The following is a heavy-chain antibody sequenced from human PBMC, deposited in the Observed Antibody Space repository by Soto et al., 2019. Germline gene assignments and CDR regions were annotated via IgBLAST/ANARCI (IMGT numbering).Heavy chain of an antibody. CDR3: ARRYGGNLDY. CDR2: IYYSGST. D-gene: IGHD1-26*01. CDR1: GGSISSYY. Sequence: XXTLSLPFTVSGGSISSYYWSWIRQPPGKGLEWIGYIYYSGSTNYNPSLKSRVTISVDTSKNQFSLKLSSVTAADTAVYYCARRYGGNLDYWGQGTLVTVSS. V-gene: IGHV4-59*08. J-gene: IGHJ4*02.